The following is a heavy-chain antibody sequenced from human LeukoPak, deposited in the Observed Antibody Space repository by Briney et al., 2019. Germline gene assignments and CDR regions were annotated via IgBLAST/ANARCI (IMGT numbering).Heavy chain of an antibody. J-gene: IGHJ4*02. CDR1: GFTFSTYG. CDR2: IQRDGSYE. CDR3: AKDQGTTGSYDY. V-gene: IGHV3-30*02. D-gene: IGHD3-9*01. Sequence: GGSLRLSCAASGFTFSTYGMDWGRRAPGQGLEGVAFIQRDGSYEYYADSVKGRFTISRDNSKNTVYLEMNSLRAEDTAVYYCAKDQGTTGSYDYWGQGTLVTVSS.